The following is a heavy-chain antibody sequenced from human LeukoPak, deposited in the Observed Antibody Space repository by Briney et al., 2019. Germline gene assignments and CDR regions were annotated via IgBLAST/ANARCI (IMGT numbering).Heavy chain of an antibody. D-gene: IGHD3-10*01. CDR1: GFTFSSYG. V-gene: IGHV3-30*18. Sequence: KTGGSLRLSCAASGFTFSSYGMHWVRQAPGKGLEWVAVISYDGTNKYYADSVKGRFTISRDNSKNTLYLQMNSLRAEDTAVYYCAKEGSLRDFDYWGQRTLVTVSS. J-gene: IGHJ4*02. CDR3: AKEGSLRDFDY. CDR2: ISYDGTNK.